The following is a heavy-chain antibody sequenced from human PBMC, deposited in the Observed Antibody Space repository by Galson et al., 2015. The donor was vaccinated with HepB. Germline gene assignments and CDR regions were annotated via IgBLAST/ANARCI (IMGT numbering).Heavy chain of an antibody. CDR1: GFTFGSYA. J-gene: IGHJ6*02. Sequence: SLRLSCAASGFTFGSYAMHWVRQAPGKGLEWVALISYDGSNKYYVDSVKGRFTISRDHSKNTLYLQMNSLRAEDTALYYCARDLRIAVVPQYYFYGMDVWGQGATVTVSS. CDR2: ISYDGSNK. D-gene: IGHD6-19*01. CDR3: ARDLRIAVVPQYYFYGMDV. V-gene: IGHV3-30-3*01.